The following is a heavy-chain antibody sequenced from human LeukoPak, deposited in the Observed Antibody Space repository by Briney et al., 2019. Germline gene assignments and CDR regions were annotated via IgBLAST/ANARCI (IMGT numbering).Heavy chain of an antibody. Sequence: PSETLSLTCTVSGASISGYYWTWVRQPADKGLEWIGRLYSGGTTYYNPSLKSRVTMSVDTSKNQFSLKLRSVTAADTAVYYCARGSSGSTKRYYFDYWGQGALVTVSS. CDR3: ARGSSGSTKRYYFDY. V-gene: IGHV4-4*07. CDR2: LYSGGTT. CDR1: GASISGYY. J-gene: IGHJ4*02. D-gene: IGHD3-22*01.